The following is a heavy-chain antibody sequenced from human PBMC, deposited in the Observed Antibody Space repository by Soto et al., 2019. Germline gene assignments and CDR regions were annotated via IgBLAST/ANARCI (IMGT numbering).Heavy chain of an antibody. J-gene: IGHJ6*02. CDR2: IYHSGST. Sequence: SETLSRTCAVCGGSISSSNWWSWVRQPPGKGLEWIGEIYHSGSTNYNPSLKSRVTISVDKSKNQFSLKLSSVTAADTAVYYCARFLRYYYYGMDVWGQGTTVTVSS. D-gene: IGHD3-3*01. CDR1: GGSISSSNW. CDR3: ARFLRYYYYGMDV. V-gene: IGHV4-4*02.